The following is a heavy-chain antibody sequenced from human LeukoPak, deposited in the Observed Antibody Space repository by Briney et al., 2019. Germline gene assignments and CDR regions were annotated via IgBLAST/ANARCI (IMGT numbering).Heavy chain of an antibody. D-gene: IGHD6-13*01. CDR1: GFTFSSYA. CDR2: ISGSGGNT. CDR3: AKAPIAALNYYFDY. J-gene: IGHJ4*02. Sequence: QPGGSLRLSCAASGFTFSSYAMSWVRQAPGEGLECVSAISGSGGNTYHADSVKGRFTISRDNSKNTLYLQMNSLRAEDTAVYDCAKAPIAALNYYFDYWGQGTLVTVSS. V-gene: IGHV3-23*01.